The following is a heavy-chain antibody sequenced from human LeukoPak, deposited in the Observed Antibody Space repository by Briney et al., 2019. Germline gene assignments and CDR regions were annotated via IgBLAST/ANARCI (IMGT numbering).Heavy chain of an antibody. D-gene: IGHD6-19*01. Sequence: SVTLSLTCTVSGGSISSYYWSWIRQPAGKGLEWIGRIYTSGSTNYNPSLKSRVTMSVDTSKNQFSLKLSSVTAADTAVYYCARDRPVKQWLVREYYYYYYMDVWGKGTTVTISS. CDR2: IYTSGST. CDR1: GGSISSYY. J-gene: IGHJ6*03. V-gene: IGHV4-4*07. CDR3: ARDRPVKQWLVREYYYYYYMDV.